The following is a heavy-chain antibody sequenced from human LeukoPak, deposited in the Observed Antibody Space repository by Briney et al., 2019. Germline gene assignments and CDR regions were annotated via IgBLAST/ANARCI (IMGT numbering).Heavy chain of an antibody. J-gene: IGHJ6*03. D-gene: IGHD1-26*01. Sequence: SVKVSCKASGGTFSSYAISWVRQAPGQGLEWMGRIIPIFGTANYAQKFQGRVTITTDESTSTAYMELSSLRSEATALYYCARDGGSYWNYYYYYMDVWGKGTTVTVSS. CDR1: GGTFSSYA. CDR3: ARDGGSYWNYYYYYMDV. V-gene: IGHV1-69*05. CDR2: IIPIFGTA.